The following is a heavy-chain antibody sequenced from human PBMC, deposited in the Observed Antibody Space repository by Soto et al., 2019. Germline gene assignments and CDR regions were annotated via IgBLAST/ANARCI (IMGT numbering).Heavy chain of an antibody. CDR3: TTRRYGTNSYY. CDR1: GFSFSNAW. Sequence: EVHLVESGGGLVKPGGSLRLSCAASGFSFSNAWMNWVRQAPGKGLEWVGRIKSKTDGGTTDYGIPVDGRCTISRDDSRNMLSLQMNDLRVEDTAVYYCTTRRYGTNSYYWGQGTLVTVSS. CDR2: IKSKTDGGTT. V-gene: IGHV3-15*07. D-gene: IGHD2-8*01. J-gene: IGHJ4*02.